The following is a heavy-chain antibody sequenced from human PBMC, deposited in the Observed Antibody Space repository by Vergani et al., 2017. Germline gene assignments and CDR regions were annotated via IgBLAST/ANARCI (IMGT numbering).Heavy chain of an antibody. CDR1: GFSFRHAW. CDR3: TTDPRYCGDGSCYWLRDHHYYGMDV. J-gene: IGHJ6*02. Sequence: EVQLVESGGGSLKPGGSLRLSCVASGFSFRHAWMNWVRRTPGKGLEWVGRIKSTFDRGTTDYAAAVKGRFTISRDDSKNTMFLQMHGLKTEDIGVYYCTTDPRYCGDGSCYWLRDHHYYGMDVWGQGTTVTVSS. D-gene: IGHD2-21*01. CDR2: IKSTFDRGTT. V-gene: IGHV3-15*07.